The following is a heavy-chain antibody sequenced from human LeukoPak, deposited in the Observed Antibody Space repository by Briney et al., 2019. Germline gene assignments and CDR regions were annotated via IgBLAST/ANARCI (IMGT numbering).Heavy chain of an antibody. CDR2: INPSGGRT. J-gene: IGHJ3*02. CDR3: ARRSIVVVTAIQQAFDI. Sequence: ASVKVSCNASGYTFTSYYMHWVRQAPGQGLEWMGIINPSGGRTSYAQKFQGRVTMTTDTSTSTVYMELSSMRSEDTAVYYCARRSIVVVTAIQQAFDIWGQGTMVTVSS. V-gene: IGHV1-46*01. CDR1: GYTFTSYY. D-gene: IGHD2-21*02.